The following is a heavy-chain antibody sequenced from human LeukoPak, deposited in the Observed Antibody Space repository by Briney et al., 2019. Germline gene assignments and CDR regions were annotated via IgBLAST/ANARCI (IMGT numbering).Heavy chain of an antibody. D-gene: IGHD2-21*02. CDR2: IYYSGST. CDR3: ARGLSYFDH. Sequence: PSETLSLTCTVSGGSVSSASYYWSWIRQPPGKGLEWIGHIYYSGSTNYSPSLKSRVIISVDMSKNQFSLKLSSVTAADTAVYYCARGLSYFDHWGQGTLVTVSS. J-gene: IGHJ4*02. CDR1: GGSVSSASYY. V-gene: IGHV4-61*01.